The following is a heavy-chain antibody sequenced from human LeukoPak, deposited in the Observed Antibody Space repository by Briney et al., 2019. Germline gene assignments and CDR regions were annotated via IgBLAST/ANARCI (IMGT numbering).Heavy chain of an antibody. Sequence: GGSLRLSCAASGFTFSDYYMSWIRQAPGKGLEWVSHISSSGSTIYYADSVKGRFTISRDNAKNSLYLQMNSLRAEDTAVYYCAGSLGYCSSTSCEPVYFDYWGQGTLVTVSS. CDR3: AGSLGYCSSTSCEPVYFDY. D-gene: IGHD2-2*01. CDR2: ISSSGSTI. V-gene: IGHV3-11*04. J-gene: IGHJ4*02. CDR1: GFTFSDYY.